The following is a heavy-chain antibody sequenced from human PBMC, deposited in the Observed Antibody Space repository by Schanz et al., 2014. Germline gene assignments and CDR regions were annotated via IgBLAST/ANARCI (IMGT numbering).Heavy chain of an antibody. CDR1: GFGFDDYA. J-gene: IGHJ4*02. D-gene: IGHD2-2*01. CDR2: TRYDGNNK. CDR3: AKVAPAATYLDS. V-gene: IGHV3-33*03. Sequence: VQLVESGGGVVRPGGSLRLSCAASGFGFDDYAMSWVRQAPGKGLEWVAATRYDGNNKYYVDSVKGRFTISRDNAKNSLYLQMNSLRAEDTAVYYCAKVAPAATYLDSWGLGTLVTVSS.